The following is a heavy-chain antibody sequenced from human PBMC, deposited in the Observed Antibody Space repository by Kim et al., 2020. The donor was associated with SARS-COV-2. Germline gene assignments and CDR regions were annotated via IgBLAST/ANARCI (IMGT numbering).Heavy chain of an antibody. Sequence: ASVKVSCKASGYTFTTFALYWVRRAPGQRLEWMGWINGGNENTRYSQKFQARVSITRDTSATTAYLELSGLRSEDTAVYYCAREAVAGSFDYWGQGTLVTVSS. CDR2: INGGNENT. J-gene: IGHJ4*02. D-gene: IGHD6-19*01. CDR1: GYTFTTFA. V-gene: IGHV1-3*01. CDR3: AREAVAGSFDY.